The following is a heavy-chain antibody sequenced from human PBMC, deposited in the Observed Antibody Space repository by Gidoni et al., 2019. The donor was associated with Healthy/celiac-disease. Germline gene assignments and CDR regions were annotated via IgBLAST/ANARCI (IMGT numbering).Heavy chain of an antibody. D-gene: IGHD3-3*01. Sequence: QVQLVESGGGVVQPGRSLRLSCAASGFTFSLYGMHWVRQAPGKGLEWVAVIWYDGSNKYYADSVKGRFTISRDNSKNTLYLQMNSLRAEDTAVYYCARVRDDFWSGYYSYYFDYWGQGTLVTVSS. J-gene: IGHJ4*02. V-gene: IGHV3-33*01. CDR3: ARVRDDFWSGYYSYYFDY. CDR2: IWYDGSNK. CDR1: GFTFSLYG.